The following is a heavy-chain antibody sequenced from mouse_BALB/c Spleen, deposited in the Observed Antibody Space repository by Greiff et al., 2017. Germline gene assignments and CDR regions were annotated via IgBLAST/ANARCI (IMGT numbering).Heavy chain of an antibody. D-gene: IGHD1-1*01. J-gene: IGHJ3*01. CDR2: ISYSGST. CDR3: ASPYYGSSYPLFAY. V-gene: IGHV3-2*02. Sequence: EVQLVESGPGLVKPSQSLSLTCTVTGYSITSDYAWNWIRQFPGNKLEWMGYISYSGSTSYNPSLKSRISITRDTSKNQFFLQLNSVTTEDTATYYCASPYYGSSYPLFAYWGQGTLVTVSA. CDR1: GYSITSDYA.